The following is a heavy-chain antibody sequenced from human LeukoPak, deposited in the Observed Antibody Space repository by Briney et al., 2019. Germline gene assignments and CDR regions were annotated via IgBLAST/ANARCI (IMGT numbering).Heavy chain of an antibody. CDR3: ARSPPNWGFDY. CDR2: FDPEDGET. D-gene: IGHD7-27*01. V-gene: IGHV1-24*01. J-gene: IGHJ4*02. CDR1: GYTLTELS. Sequence: WASVKVSCKVSGYTLTELSMHWVRQAPGKGLEWMGGFDPEDGETIYAQRFQGRVTMTSDTSISTAYMELSSLRSEDTAVYYCARSPPNWGFDYWGQGILVTVSS.